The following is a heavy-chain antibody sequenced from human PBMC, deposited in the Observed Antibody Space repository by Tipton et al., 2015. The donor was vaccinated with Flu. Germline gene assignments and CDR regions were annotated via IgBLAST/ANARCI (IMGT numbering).Heavy chain of an antibody. CDR3: ARHTGDSVRGVIDY. CDR2: IYHSGTT. V-gene: IGHV4-59*08. CDR1: GGSINSDY. D-gene: IGHD3-10*02. J-gene: IGHJ4*02. Sequence: LSLTCTVSGGSINSDYWSWIRQPPGKGLEWIGTIYHSGTTYYNPSLKSRLTISVDTSKNQFSLRLSSVTAADTAVYYCARHTGDSVRGVIDYWGQGTLVTVSS.